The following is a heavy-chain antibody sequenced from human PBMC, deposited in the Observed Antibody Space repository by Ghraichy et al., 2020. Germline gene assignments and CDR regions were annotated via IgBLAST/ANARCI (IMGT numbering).Heavy chain of an antibody. D-gene: IGHD3-3*01. CDR2: IYHSGST. J-gene: IGHJ3*02. CDR3: ARDGGAFDI. Sequence: SETLSLTCAVSGGSISSGGYSWSWIRQPPGKGLEWIGYIYHSGSTYYNPSLKSRVTISVDRSKNQFSLKLSSVTAADTAVYYCARDGGAFDIWGQGTMVTVSS. V-gene: IGHV4-30-2*01. CDR1: GGSISSGGYS.